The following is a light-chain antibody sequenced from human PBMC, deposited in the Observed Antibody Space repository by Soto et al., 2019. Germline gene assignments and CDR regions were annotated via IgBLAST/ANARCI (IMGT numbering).Light chain of an antibody. Sequence: IHLSQARSSLSAAVGDRVTITGGASQAITNTLAWHQPKPAHPPRLLIYAESTSHSRVPSRFSGPKVGTQFILTIDSLQPEDFATYYCQQVKSYPRTFGGGTKVDI. CDR2: AES. J-gene: IGKJ4*01. CDR3: QQVKSYPRT. V-gene: IGKV1-9*01. CDR1: QAITNT.